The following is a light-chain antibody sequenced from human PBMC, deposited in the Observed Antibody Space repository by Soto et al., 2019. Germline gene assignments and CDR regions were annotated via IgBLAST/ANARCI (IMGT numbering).Light chain of an antibody. Sequence: SLGHKDTISCRAGQSISTYLNLYQQKPGTAPKLLIYEASSLESGVPSRFGGSGSGTEFTLIISSLQPDDFATYYCQQYNSYPWTFGQGTKV. CDR2: EAS. CDR1: QSISTY. J-gene: IGKJ1*01. CDR3: QQYNSYPWT. V-gene: IGKV1-5*03.